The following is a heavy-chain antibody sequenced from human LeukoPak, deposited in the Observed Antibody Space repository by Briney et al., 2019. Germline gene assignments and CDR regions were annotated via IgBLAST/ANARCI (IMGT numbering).Heavy chain of an antibody. CDR3: ARFREAADYFDY. V-gene: IGHV4-39*01. CDR1: GGSISSSSYY. CDR2: IYYSGST. Sequence: SETLSLTCTVSGGSISSSSYYWGWIRQPPGKGLEWIGSIYYSGSTYYNPSLKSRVTISVDTSKNQFSLKLSSVTAADTAVYYCARFREAADYFDYWGQGTLVTVSS. D-gene: IGHD6-13*01. J-gene: IGHJ4*02.